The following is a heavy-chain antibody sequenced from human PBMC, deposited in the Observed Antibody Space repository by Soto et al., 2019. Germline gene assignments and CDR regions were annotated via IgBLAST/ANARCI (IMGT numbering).Heavy chain of an antibody. D-gene: IGHD2-21*02. CDR2: ISGSGDAK. V-gene: IGHV3-23*01. CDR1: GCTFSSYA. Sequence: GGSLRLSCAGSGCTFSSYAMSWVRQAPGKGLEWVSAISGSGDAKYYADSVKGRFSIFRDNSKNTLFLQMNSLKADDTAVFYWASPTGLQVTAPDFRGQGNLVTVFS. J-gene: IGHJ4*02. CDR3: ASPTGLQVTAPDF.